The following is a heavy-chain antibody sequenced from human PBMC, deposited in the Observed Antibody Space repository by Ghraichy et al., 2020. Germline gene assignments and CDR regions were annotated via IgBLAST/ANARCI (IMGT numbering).Heavy chain of an antibody. CDR1: GYTFTSYG. J-gene: IGHJ4*02. CDR3: AREGSAYCSSTSCYDSADY. CDR2: ISAYNGNT. D-gene: IGHD2-2*01. V-gene: IGHV1-18*01. Sequence: ASVKGSCKASGYTFTSYGISWVRQAPGQGLEWMGWISAYNGNTNYAQKLQGRVTMTTDTSTSTAYMELRSLRSDDTAVYYCAREGSAYCSSTSCYDSADYWGQGTLVTVSS.